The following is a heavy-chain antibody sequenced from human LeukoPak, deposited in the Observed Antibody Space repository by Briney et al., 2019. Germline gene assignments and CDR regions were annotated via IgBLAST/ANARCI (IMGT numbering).Heavy chain of an antibody. D-gene: IGHD2-21*02. CDR3: ARVLRSVLTGTDAFDI. CDR1: GFTFNNHA. V-gene: IGHV3-11*04. Sequence: GGSLRLSCAASGFTFNNHAMSWVRQAPGRGLEWEWVAYITSSGRSTLYADSVKGRFTISRDNAKNSLYLQMNSLRPEDTAVYYCARVLRSVLTGTDAFDIWGQGTRVTVSS. J-gene: IGHJ3*02. CDR2: ITSSGRST.